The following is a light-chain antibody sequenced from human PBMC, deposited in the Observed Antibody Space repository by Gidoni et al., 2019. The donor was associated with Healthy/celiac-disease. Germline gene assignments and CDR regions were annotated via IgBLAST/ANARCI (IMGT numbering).Light chain of an antibody. J-gene: IGKJ2*01. CDR1: QSVSSN. V-gene: IGKV3-15*01. CDR3: QQYNNWPYT. CDR2: GAS. Sequence: EIVMTQSPATLSVSPGERATLSCRASQSVSSNLAWYQQKPGQAPRLLIYGASTRVTGSPARFSRSGSGTEFTLTLSSLQSEDFAVYYCQQYNNWPYTFGQGTKLEIK.